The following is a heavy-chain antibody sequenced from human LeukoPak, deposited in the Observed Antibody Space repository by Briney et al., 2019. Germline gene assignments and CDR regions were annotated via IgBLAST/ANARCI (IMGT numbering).Heavy chain of an antibody. CDR2: IIPIFGTA. CDR1: GGTFSSYA. CDR3: ARDRPDTAMVPYWYFDL. J-gene: IGHJ2*01. V-gene: IGHV1-69*13. Sequence: SVKVSCKASGGTFSSYAISWVRQAPGQGLEWMGGIIPIFGTANYAQKFQGRVTITADESTSTAYMELSSLRSEDTAVYYCARDRPDTAMVPYWYFDLWGRGTLVTVSS. D-gene: IGHD5-18*01.